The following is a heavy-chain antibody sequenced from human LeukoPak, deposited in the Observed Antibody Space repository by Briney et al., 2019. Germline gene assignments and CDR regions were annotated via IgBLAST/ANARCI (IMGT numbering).Heavy chain of an antibody. CDR3: ASFVFGVVISLDY. D-gene: IGHD3-3*01. J-gene: IGHJ4*02. V-gene: IGHV3-48*03. Sequence: GGSLRLSXAASGFTFSSYEMNWVRQAPGKGLEWVSYISSSGSTIYYADSVKGRFTISRDNAKNSLYLQMNSLRAEDTAVYYCASFVFGVVISLDYWGQGTLVTVSS. CDR1: GFTFSSYE. CDR2: ISSSGSTI.